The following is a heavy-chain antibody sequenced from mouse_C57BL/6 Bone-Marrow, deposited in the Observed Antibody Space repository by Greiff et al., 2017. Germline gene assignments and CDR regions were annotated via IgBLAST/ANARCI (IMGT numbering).Heavy chain of an antibody. CDR3: ARGYDYDYAMDY. J-gene: IGHJ4*01. V-gene: IGHV1-39*01. D-gene: IGHD2-4*01. CDR2: INPNYGTT. CDR1: GYSFTDYN. Sequence: VQLKESGPELVKPGASVKISCKASGYSFTDYNMNWVKQSNGKSLEWIGVINPNYGTTSYNQKFKGKATLTVDKSSSTAYMQLNSLTSEDSAVYCCARGYDYDYAMDYWGRGTSATVSS.